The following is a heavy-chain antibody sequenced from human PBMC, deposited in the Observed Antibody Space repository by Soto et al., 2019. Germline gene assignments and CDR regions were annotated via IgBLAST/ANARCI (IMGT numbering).Heavy chain of an antibody. D-gene: IGHD2-15*01. CDR3: ARNGTCSPSLSQYSGTDV. Sequence: QVKLVQSGAEVKEPGSSVRVSCKASGGTFDNFIMNWVRQTPGQGLEWMGGIVPMLGTPTYAEKFKGRVTISATGSTSTMYMEVTSLRSEDTAIYYCARNGTCSPSLSQYSGTDVWGPGTRVTVSS. CDR2: IVPMLGTP. J-gene: IGHJ6*02. CDR1: GGTFDNFI. V-gene: IGHV1-69*01.